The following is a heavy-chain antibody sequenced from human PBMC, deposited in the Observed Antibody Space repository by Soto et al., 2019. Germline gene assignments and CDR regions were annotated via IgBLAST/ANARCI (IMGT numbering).Heavy chain of an antibody. D-gene: IGHD6-6*01. J-gene: IGHJ6*03. CDR2: IYYSGST. Sequence: SETLSLTCTVCGGSISSSSYYWGWIRQPPGKGLEWIGSIYYSGSTYYNPSLKSRVTISVDTSKNQFSLKLSSVTAADTAVYYCAIYGSAARPYYYYYYMDVWGKGTTVTVSS. CDR3: AIYGSAARPYYYYYYMDV. CDR1: GGSISSSSYY. V-gene: IGHV4-39*01.